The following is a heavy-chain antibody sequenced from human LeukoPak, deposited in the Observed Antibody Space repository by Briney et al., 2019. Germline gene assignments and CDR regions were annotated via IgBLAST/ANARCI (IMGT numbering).Heavy chain of an antibody. CDR2: INHSGST. Sequence: PSETLSLTCAVYGGSFSDYYWSWIRQPPGKGLEWIGEINHSGSTNYNPSLKSRVTISVDTSKNQFSLKLSSVTAADTAVYYCARASNYYYYDSAYYLYYFDYWGQGTLVTVSS. CDR3: ARASNYYYYDSAYYLYYFDY. V-gene: IGHV4-34*01. J-gene: IGHJ4*02. D-gene: IGHD3-22*01. CDR1: GGSFSDYY.